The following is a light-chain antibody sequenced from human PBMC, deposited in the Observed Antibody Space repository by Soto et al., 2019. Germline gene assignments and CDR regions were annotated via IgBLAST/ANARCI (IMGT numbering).Light chain of an antibody. CDR3: HQHGSSPST. CDR2: GAS. Sequence: EIVLTQSPVTLSLSPGERATLSCRASQSVSSSYLAWYQQKPGQAPRLLIYGASSRATGIPDRFSGSGSGTDFTLTSIRLEPEVFAVYYCHQHGSSPSTFGQGTRLEIK. CDR1: QSVSSSY. J-gene: IGKJ5*01. V-gene: IGKV3-20*01.